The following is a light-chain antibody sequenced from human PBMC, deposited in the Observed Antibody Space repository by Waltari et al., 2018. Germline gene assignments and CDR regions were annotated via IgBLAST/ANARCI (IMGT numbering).Light chain of an antibody. J-gene: IGKJ4*01. CDR1: LAINNY. V-gene: IGKV1-16*01. Sequence: DVQMTQSPSSLSASVGDRVTIPCRARLAINNYLIWYQHKPGKAPKSLIYAASTLQSEVPSRFSGSVSGTDLARSISSLQPEDFATYYCQQYVAYPLTFGGGTKVEIK. CDR2: AAS. CDR3: QQYVAYPLT.